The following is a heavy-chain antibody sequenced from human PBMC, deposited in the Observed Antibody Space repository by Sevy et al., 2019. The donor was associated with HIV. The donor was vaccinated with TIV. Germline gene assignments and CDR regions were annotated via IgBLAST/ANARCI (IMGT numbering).Heavy chain of an antibody. D-gene: IGHD6-13*01. V-gene: IGHV1-24*01. CDR3: ATDIAASNWFDP. CDR2: FDPEDGET. CDR1: GYTLTELS. Sequence: ASVKVSCKVSGYTLTELSMHWVRQAPGKGLEWMGGFDPEDGETIYAQKFQGRVTMTEDTSTDTAYMELSSLRSEDTAVYYCATDIAASNWFDPWGQGTLATVSS. J-gene: IGHJ5*02.